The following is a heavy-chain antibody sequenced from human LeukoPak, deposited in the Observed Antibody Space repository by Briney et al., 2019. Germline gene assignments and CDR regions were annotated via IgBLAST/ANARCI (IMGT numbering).Heavy chain of an antibody. V-gene: IGHV4-30-2*01. J-gene: IGHJ4*02. Sequence: SETLSLTCTVSGGSISSYSWSWIRQPPGKGLEWIGYIYHSGSTYYNPSLKSRVTISVDRSKNQFSLKLSSVTAADTAVYYCARLVVTAKVGYYFDYWGQGTLVTVSS. D-gene: IGHD2-21*02. CDR1: GGSISSYS. CDR3: ARLVVTAKVGYYFDY. CDR2: IYHSGST.